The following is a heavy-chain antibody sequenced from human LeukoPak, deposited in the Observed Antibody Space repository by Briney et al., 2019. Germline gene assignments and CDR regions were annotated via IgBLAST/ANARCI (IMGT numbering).Heavy chain of an antibody. D-gene: IGHD5-18*01. V-gene: IGHV4-59*01. CDR2: IYYSGST. J-gene: IGHJ4*02. CDR3: ARGGTSYGFIFPFDY. Sequence: SETLSLTCTVSGGSISSYYWSWIRQPPGKGLEWIGYIYYSGSTNYNPSLKSRVTISVDTSKNQFSLKLSSVTAADTAVDYCARGGTSYGFIFPFDYWGQGTLVTVSS. CDR1: GGSISSYY.